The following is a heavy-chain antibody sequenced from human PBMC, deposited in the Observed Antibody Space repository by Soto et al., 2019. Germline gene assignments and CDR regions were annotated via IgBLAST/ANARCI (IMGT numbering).Heavy chain of an antibody. Sequence: PSETPSLTCTVSVGSISSGGYYWSWIRQHPGKGLEWIGYIYYSGSTYYNPSLKSRVTISVDTSKNQFSLKLSAVTAADTAVYYCARIRMISLRAARSYYGMDVWGQGTTVTVSS. CDR3: ARIRMISLRAARSYYGMDV. CDR1: VGSISSGGYY. D-gene: IGHD6-6*01. J-gene: IGHJ6*02. V-gene: IGHV4-31*03. CDR2: IYYSGST.